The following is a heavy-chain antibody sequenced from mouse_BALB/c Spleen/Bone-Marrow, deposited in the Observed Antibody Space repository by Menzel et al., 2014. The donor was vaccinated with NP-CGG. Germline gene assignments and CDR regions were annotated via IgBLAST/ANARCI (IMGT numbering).Heavy chain of an antibody. Sequence: EVKLVESGPELVKAGASVKMSCKASGYTFTSYVLHWVKQKPGQGLEWIGYINPYNDGSKYNEKFKGKATLTSDKSSSTAYMELSSLTSEDSAVYYCARTTVVDIYWYSDVWGAGTTVTVSS. CDR1: GYTFTSYV. V-gene: IGHV1-14*01. J-gene: IGHJ1*01. CDR2: INPYNDGS. D-gene: IGHD1-1*01. CDR3: ARTTVVDIYWYSDV.